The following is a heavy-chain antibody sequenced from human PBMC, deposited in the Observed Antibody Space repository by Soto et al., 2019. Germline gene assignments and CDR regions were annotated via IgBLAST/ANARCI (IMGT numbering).Heavy chain of an antibody. Sequence: SETLSLTCTVSGGSISSGGYYWSWIRQHPGRGLEWIGYIYYSGSTYYNPSLKSRVTISVDTSKNQFSLKLSSVTAADTAVYYCARDSPKTSLQDYYGMDVWGQGTTVTVSS. V-gene: IGHV4-31*03. CDR3: ARDSPKTSLQDYYGMDV. CDR2: IYYSGST. J-gene: IGHJ6*02. CDR1: GGSISSGGYY. D-gene: IGHD2-2*01.